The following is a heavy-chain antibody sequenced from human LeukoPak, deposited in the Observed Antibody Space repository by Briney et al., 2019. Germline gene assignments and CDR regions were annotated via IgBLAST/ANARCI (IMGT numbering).Heavy chain of an antibody. CDR2: IATYNGKT. CDR1: GYTFDIYG. V-gene: IGHV1-18*01. Sequence: ASVTVSCKASGYTFDIYGIAWVRQAPGQGLEWMGWIATYNGKTDYAQNLQGRVTMTTDLSTGTAYMELRSLRSDDTAVYYCARVYNSYYYYMDVWGKGTPVTVSS. D-gene: IGHD1-14*01. J-gene: IGHJ6*03. CDR3: ARVYNSYYYYMDV.